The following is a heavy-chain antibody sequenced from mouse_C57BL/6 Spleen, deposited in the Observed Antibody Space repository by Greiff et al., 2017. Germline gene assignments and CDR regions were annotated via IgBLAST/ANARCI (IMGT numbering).Heavy chain of an antibody. Sequence: EVQLVESGGGLVKPGGSLKLSCAASGFTFSSYAMSWVRQTPEKRLEWVATISDGGSYTYYPDNVKGRFTISRDNAKNNLYLHMSHLKSEDTAMYYCARETTALDYWGQGTTLTVSS. CDR3: ARETTALDY. CDR2: ISDGGSYT. CDR1: GFTFSSYA. V-gene: IGHV5-4*01. D-gene: IGHD1-2*01. J-gene: IGHJ2*01.